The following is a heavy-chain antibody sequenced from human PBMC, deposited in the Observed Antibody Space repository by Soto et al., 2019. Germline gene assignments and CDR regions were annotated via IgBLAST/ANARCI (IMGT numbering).Heavy chain of an antibody. CDR3: ARNRTSTTNNRLFDY. V-gene: IGHV4-38-2*01. CDR1: GSSITSGYY. D-gene: IGHD2-2*01. J-gene: IGHJ4*02. Sequence: PSETLSLTCAVSGSSITSGYYWGWIRQSPGKGLEWIGSIQHSGNFYDRGSTYYNPSLKSRVTISVDTSKSQFSLNLRSVSAADTAVYYCARNRTSTTNNRLFDYWGQGILVTVSS. CDR2: IQHSGNFYDRGST.